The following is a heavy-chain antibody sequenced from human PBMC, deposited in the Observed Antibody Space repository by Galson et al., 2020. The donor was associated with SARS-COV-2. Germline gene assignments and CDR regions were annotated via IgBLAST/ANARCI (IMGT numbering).Heavy chain of an antibody. D-gene: IGHD3-10*01. CDR2: IHWRGDTT. CDR3: ARVGSMVQGAYDAFDI. Sequence: GGSLRLSCAAPGFTFDDYGMTWVRQAPGKGLEWVSGIHWRGDTTGYADSVKGRFTISRDNAKNFLYLQMNSLRAEDTALYYCARVGSMVQGAYDAFDIWGQGTLVTVSS. J-gene: IGHJ3*02. CDR1: GFTFDDYG. V-gene: IGHV3-20*04.